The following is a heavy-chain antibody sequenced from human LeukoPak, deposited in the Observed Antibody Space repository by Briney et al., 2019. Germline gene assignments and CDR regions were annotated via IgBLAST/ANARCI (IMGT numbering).Heavy chain of an antibody. Sequence: ASVKVSCKASGYTFTGYYMHWVRQAPGQGLEWMGWINPNSGGTNYAQKFQGRVTMTRDTSISTAYMELSRLRSDDTAVYYCARRWGYYGSGSYYNIYGMDVWGQGTTVTVSS. V-gene: IGHV1-2*02. J-gene: IGHJ6*02. CDR1: GYTFTGYY. CDR2: INPNSGGT. CDR3: ARRWGYYGSGSYYNIYGMDV. D-gene: IGHD3-10*01.